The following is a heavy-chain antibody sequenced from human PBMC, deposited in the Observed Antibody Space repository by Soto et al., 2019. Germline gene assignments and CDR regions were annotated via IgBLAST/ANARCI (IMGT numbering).Heavy chain of an antibody. CDR1: GDSITASYSN. Sequence: SETLSLTCTVSGDSITASYSNWAWIRQPPGKGLEWIGTFYYSGTTSQNPPLRSRVTISVDTSKNQFSLKLSSVTAADTAVYYCARGAKRAAAYSYWGQGTLVTVSS. V-gene: IGHV4-39*07. CDR2: FYYSGTT. D-gene: IGHD6-13*01. CDR3: ARGAKRAAAYSY. J-gene: IGHJ4*02.